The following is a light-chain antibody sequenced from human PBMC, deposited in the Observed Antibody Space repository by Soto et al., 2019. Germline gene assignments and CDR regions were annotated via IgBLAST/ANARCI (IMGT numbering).Light chain of an antibody. Sequence: QSALTQPRSVSGSPGQSVTISCTGTSSDVGGYNYVSWYQHHPGKAPKLMIYDVSKWPSGVPDRFSGSKSGNTASLTISGLQAEDEADYYCSSYAGSYSHVFGTGTKLTVL. CDR3: SSYAGSYSHV. CDR2: DVS. V-gene: IGLV2-11*01. J-gene: IGLJ1*01. CDR1: SSDVGGYNY.